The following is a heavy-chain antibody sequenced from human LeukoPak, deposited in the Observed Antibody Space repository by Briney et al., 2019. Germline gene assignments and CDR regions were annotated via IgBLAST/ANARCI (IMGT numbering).Heavy chain of an antibody. D-gene: IGHD2-2*01. CDR3: ARVVVVVPAAIVYAFDI. J-gene: IGHJ3*02. Sequence: SETLSLTCTVSGGSISSGDYYWSWIRQPPGKGLEWIGYIYYSGSTYYNPSLKSRVTISVDTSKNQFPLKLSSVTAADTAVYYCARVVVVVPAAIVYAFDIWGQGTMVTVSS. CDR1: GGSISSGDYY. CDR2: IYYSGST. V-gene: IGHV4-30-4*01.